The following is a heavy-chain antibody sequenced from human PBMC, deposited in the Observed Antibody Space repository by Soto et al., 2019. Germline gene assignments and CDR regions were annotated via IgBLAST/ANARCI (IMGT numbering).Heavy chain of an antibody. Sequence: QVQLVESGGGVVQPGRSLRLSCAASGFTFSSYGMHWVRQAPGKGLEWVAVIWYDGSNKYYADSVKGRFTISRDNSKNTLYLQMNSLRAEDTAVYYCARAPGGYPLGYWGQGTLVTVSS. CDR1: GFTFSSYG. V-gene: IGHV3-33*01. D-gene: IGHD5-12*01. CDR2: IWYDGSNK. CDR3: ARAPGGYPLGY. J-gene: IGHJ4*02.